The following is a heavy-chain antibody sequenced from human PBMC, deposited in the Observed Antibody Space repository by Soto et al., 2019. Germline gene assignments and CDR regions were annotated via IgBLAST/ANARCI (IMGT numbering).Heavy chain of an antibody. V-gene: IGHV3-15*07. CDR1: GFTFSNAW. CDR2: IKSKVDGGTT. Sequence: EVELMESGGGLVKPGGSLRLSCAASGFTFSNAWRNWVRQAPGKGLDWVGRIKSKVDGGTTDYGTPVKGRFTVSRDDSQSTLYLQMDSLQTEDKGNYYCATRVQYSCGWKGAFDVWGQGTMVNVSP. J-gene: IGHJ3*01. CDR3: ATRVQYSCGWKGAFDV. D-gene: IGHD6-19*01.